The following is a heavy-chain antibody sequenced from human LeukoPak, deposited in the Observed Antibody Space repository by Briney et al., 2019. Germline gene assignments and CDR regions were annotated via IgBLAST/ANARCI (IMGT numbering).Heavy chain of an antibody. J-gene: IGHJ4*02. CDR1: GFTFSSDA. CDR2: ISGSGGST. CDR3: AKLGGWYYFDY. V-gene: IGHV3-23*01. Sequence: GGSLRLSCAASGFTFSSDAMSWVRQAPGKGLEWVSAISGSGGSTFYADSVKGRFTISRDNSKNTLYLQMNSLRAEDTAVYYCAKLGGWYYFDYWGQGTLVTVSS. D-gene: IGHD6-19*01.